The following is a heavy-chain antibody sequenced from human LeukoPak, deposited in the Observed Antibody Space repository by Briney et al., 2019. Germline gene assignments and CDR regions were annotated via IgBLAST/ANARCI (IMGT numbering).Heavy chain of an antibody. CDR2: IRYDGSNK. CDR3: AGHYDILTGYTMGFDY. CDR1: GFTFSSYG. Sequence: GGSLRLSCAASGFTFSSYGMHWVRQAPGKGLEWVAFIRYDGSNKYYADSVKGRFTISRDNSNNTLYLQMNSLRAEDTAVYYCAGHYDILTGYTMGFDYWGQGTLVTVSS. V-gene: IGHV3-30*02. J-gene: IGHJ4*02. D-gene: IGHD3-9*01.